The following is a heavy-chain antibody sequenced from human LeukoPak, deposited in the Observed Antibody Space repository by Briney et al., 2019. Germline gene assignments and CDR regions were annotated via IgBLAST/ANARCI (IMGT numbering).Heavy chain of an antibody. CDR1: GGSISSYY. CDR3: ARGDFDPIYPYFDY. V-gene: IGHV4-59*01. CDR2: IYYSGRT. Sequence: SETLSLTCTVSGGSISSYYWSWIRQPPGKGLEWIGYIYYSGRTNYNPSLKSRVTISVDTSKNQFSLKLSSVTAADTAVYYCARGDFDPIYPYFDYWGQGTLVTVSS. J-gene: IGHJ4*02. D-gene: IGHD3-9*01.